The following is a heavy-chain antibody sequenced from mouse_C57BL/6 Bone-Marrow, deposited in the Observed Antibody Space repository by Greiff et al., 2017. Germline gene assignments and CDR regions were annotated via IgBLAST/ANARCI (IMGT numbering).Heavy chain of an antibody. V-gene: IGHV1-82*01. CDR3: AWAMDY. CDR1: GYAFSSSW. J-gene: IGHJ4*01. Sequence: QVQLQQSGPELVKPGASVKISCKASGYAFSSSWMNWVKQRPGKGLEWIGRIYPGDGDTNYNRKFKGKATLTADKSSSTAYMQLSSLTSEDSAVYFCAWAMDYWGQGTSVTVSS. CDR2: IYPGDGDT.